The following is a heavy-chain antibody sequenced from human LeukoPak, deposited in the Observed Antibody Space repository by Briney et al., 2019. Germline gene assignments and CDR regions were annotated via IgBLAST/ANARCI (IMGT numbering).Heavy chain of an antibody. Sequence: PGGSLRLSCAASGFTFSSYAMHWVRQAPGKGLEWVAVISYDGSNKYYADSVKGRFTISRDNSKNTLYLQMNSLRAEDTAVYYCARAGGAAAGTRYYYYYYGMDVWGQGTTVTVSS. CDR2: ISYDGSNK. V-gene: IGHV3-30-3*01. D-gene: IGHD6-13*01. CDR1: GFTFSSYA. CDR3: ARAGGAAAGTRYYYYYYGMDV. J-gene: IGHJ6*02.